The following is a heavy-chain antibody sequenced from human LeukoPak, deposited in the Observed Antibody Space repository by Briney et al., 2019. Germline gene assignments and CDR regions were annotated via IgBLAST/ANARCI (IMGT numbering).Heavy chain of an antibody. D-gene: IGHD4-17*01. V-gene: IGHV4-39*01. Sequence: SETLSLTCTVSGGSISSSRYYWGWIRQPPGKGLEWIGSIYYSGSTYYNPSLKSRVTISVDTSKNQFSLKLSSVTAADTAVYYCARRVTTVVTSWFDPWGQGTLVTVSS. CDR3: ARRVTTVVTSWFDP. CDR2: IYYSGST. CDR1: GGSISSSRYY. J-gene: IGHJ5*02.